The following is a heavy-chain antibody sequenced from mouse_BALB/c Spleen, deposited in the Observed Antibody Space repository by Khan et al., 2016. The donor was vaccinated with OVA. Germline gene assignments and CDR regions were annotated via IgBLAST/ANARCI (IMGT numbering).Heavy chain of an antibody. CDR2: IWGGGGT. J-gene: IGHJ4*01. D-gene: IGHD2-14*01. CDR3: TRAYYRYDGYYAMDY. CDR1: GFSLSRYN. V-gene: IGHV2-6-4*01. Sequence: VELVESGPGLVAPSQSLSITCTVSGFSLSRYNVHWVRQPPGKGLEWLGMIWGGGGTDYTSALKSRLSISQDDSKRQVFLKMNSLKTDDAAMYYCTRAYYRYDGYYAMDYWGQGTSVTVSS.